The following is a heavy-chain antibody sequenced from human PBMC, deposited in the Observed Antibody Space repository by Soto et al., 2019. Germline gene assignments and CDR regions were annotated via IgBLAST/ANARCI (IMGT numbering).Heavy chain of an antibody. CDR1: GFSLSPSGMC. V-gene: IGHV2-70*01. CDR2: IGWDDDK. CDR3: ARISSRRNEFDY. J-gene: IGHJ4*02. Sequence: SGPTLVNPTQTLTLTCTFSGFSLSPSGMCVSWIRQPPGKALEWLALIGWDDDKNYSTSLKTRLTISKDTSKNQVVLTMTNMDPVDTATYYCARISSRRNEFDYWGQGTLVTVSS. D-gene: IGHD6-6*01.